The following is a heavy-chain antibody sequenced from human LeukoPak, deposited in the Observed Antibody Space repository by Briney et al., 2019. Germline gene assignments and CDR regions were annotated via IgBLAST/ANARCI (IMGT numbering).Heavy chain of an antibody. V-gene: IGHV1-24*01. J-gene: IGHJ6*02. CDR1: GHTLTELS. Sequence: GASVKVSCKVSGHTLTELSMFWVRQAPGKGLEWMGSFDPEDGKTVYAQKFQGRVTMTEDTSTDTAYMELSSLRSEDTAVYYCATGYLVTAGLMDVWGQGTTVTVSS. CDR3: ATGYLVTAGLMDV. CDR2: FDPEDGKT. D-gene: IGHD6-13*01.